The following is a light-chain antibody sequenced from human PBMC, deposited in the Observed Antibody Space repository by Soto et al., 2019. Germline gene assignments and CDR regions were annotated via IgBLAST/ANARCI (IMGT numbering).Light chain of an antibody. Sequence: DIQITQSPSSLSASVVGRVTITCQASQDISNSLHWYQQKPGKAPKLLISAASSLQSGVPSRFSGSGSGTDFTLTISSLQPEDFATYYCQQSYSTPLTCGGGTKGDIK. J-gene: IGKJ4*01. CDR3: QQSYSTPLT. CDR1: QDISNS. CDR2: AAS. V-gene: IGKV1-39*01.